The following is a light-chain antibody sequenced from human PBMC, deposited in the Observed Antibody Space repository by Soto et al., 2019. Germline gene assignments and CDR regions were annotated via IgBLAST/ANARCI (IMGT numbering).Light chain of an antibody. V-gene: IGKV1-5*01. CDR2: DAS. J-gene: IGKJ2*01. CDR3: QQYTSYYT. CDR1: QTISSW. Sequence: DIQMTQSPSTLSASVGDRVTITCRASQTISSWLAWYQQKPGKAPKLLIYDASSLESGVPSRFSGSGSGIEFTLDISSLQPDDAATYYCQQYTSYYTFGQGTRLEIK.